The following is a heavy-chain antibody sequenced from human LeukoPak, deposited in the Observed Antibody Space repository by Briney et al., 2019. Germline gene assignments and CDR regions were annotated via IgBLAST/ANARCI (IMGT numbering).Heavy chain of an antibody. Sequence: GGSLRLSCAASGFTFSDYGMHWVRQAPGKGLEWVAVISYDGSNKYYADSVKGRFTISRDNSRNTLYLQMNSLRAEDTAVYYCAKHEISMIVVVNDYWGQGTLVTVSS. CDR1: GFTFSDYG. J-gene: IGHJ4*02. CDR3: AKHEISMIVVVNDY. CDR2: ISYDGSNK. V-gene: IGHV3-30*18. D-gene: IGHD3-22*01.